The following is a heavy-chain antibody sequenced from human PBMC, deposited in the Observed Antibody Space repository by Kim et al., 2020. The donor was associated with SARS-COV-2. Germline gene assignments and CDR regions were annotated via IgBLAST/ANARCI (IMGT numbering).Heavy chain of an antibody. V-gene: IGHV4-61*02. D-gene: IGHD2-15*01. CDR2: IYTSGST. CDR3: ARGYCSGGSCYNMMFGY. J-gene: IGHJ4*02. Sequence: SETLSLTCTVSGGSISSGSYYWSWIRQPAGKGLEWIGRIYTSGSTNYNPSLKSRVTISVDTSKNQFSLKLSSVTAADTAVYYCARGYCSGGSCYNMMFGYWGQGTLVTVSS. CDR1: GGSISSGSYY.